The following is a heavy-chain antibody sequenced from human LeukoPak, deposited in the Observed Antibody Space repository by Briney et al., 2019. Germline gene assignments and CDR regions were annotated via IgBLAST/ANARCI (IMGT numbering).Heavy chain of an antibody. CDR2: IYTSGST. D-gene: IGHD7-27*01. Sequence: SETLSLTCTVSGDSISGYYYNWIRQPPGKGLEWIGYIYTSGSTNYNPSLKSRVTISVDTSKNQFSLKLSSVTAADTAVYYCARTNWACFDYWGQGTLVTVSS. V-gene: IGHV4-4*09. J-gene: IGHJ4*02. CDR1: GDSISGYY. CDR3: ARTNWACFDY.